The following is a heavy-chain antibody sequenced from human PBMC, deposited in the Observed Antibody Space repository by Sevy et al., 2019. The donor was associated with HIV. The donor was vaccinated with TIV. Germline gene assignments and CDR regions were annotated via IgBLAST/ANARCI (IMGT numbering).Heavy chain of an antibody. CDR2: IYYSGST. CDR3: ARGTYCSRTSCYTSHFDY. Sequence: SETLSLTCTVSGGSISHYYWNWIRQPPGKGLEWIGYIYYSGSTTYNPPLKSRVSISVDTSKNHFSLKLSSVTAADTTVYYCARGTYCSRTSCYTSHFDYWGQGTLVTVSS. CDR1: GGSISHYY. J-gene: IGHJ4*02. D-gene: IGHD2-2*02. V-gene: IGHV4-59*12.